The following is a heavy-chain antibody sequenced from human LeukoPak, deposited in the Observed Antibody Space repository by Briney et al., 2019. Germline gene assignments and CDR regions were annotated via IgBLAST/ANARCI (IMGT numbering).Heavy chain of an antibody. Sequence: PSETLSLTCAVYGGSFSGYYWSWLRQPPGKGLEWLGEINHSGSTNYNPSLKSRVTISVDTSKNQFSLKLSSVTAADTAVYHCARGGTGGSGSYYTKYYYYYGMDVWGKGTTVTVSS. CDR3: ARGGTGGSGSYYTKYYYYYGMDV. J-gene: IGHJ6*04. CDR2: INHSGST. CDR1: GGSFSGYY. D-gene: IGHD3-10*01. V-gene: IGHV4-34*01.